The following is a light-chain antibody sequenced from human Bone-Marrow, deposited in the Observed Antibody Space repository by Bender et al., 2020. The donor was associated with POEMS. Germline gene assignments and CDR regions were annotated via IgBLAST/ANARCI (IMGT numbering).Light chain of an antibody. CDR1: NSDVGTYNL. J-gene: IGLJ3*02. Sequence: HSALTQPASVSGSPGQSITISCTGTNSDVGTYNLVSWHQHHPGKAPKLLIYDANERPSGVSNRFSGSKSGNTASLTISGLQAEDEADYYCCSFAGSGTWVFGGGTKLTVL. CDR3: CSFAGSGTWV. CDR2: DAN. V-gene: IGLV2-23*01.